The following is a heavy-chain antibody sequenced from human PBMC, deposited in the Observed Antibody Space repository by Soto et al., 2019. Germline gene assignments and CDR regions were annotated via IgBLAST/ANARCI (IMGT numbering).Heavy chain of an antibody. CDR2: ISGSGGST. V-gene: IGHV3-23*01. CDR1: GFTFSSYA. J-gene: IGHJ4*02. D-gene: IGHD3-9*01. CDR3: AKGPQTGFDWLFYYFDY. Sequence: GGSLRLSCAASGFTFSSYAMSWVRQAPGKGLEWVSAISGSGGSTYYADSVKGRFTISRDNSKNTLYLQMNSLRAEDTAVYYCAKGPQTGFDWLFYYFDYWGQGTLVTVS.